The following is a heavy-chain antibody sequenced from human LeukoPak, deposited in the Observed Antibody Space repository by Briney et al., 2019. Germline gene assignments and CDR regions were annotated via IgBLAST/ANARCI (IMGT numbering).Heavy chain of an antibody. CDR3: ARVQGYCSSTSCYPDTNFDS. J-gene: IGHJ4*02. V-gene: IGHV1-2*02. Sequence: ASVKVSCKASGYTFTGYYMHWVRQAPGQGLEWMGWINANSGGTNYAQKFQGRVTMTRDTSISTAYMELSRLRSDDTAVYYCARVQGYCSSTSCYPDTNFDSWGQGTLVTVSS. D-gene: IGHD2-2*01. CDR1: GYTFTGYY. CDR2: INANSGGT.